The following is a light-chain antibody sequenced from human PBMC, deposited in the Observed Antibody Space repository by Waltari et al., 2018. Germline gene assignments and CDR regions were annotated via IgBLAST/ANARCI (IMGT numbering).Light chain of an antibody. J-gene: IGKJ2*01. Sequence: DIVMTQSPLSLPVTPGEPASISCRSSQSLLHSNGYNYLDWYLQKPGQSPQILIYLGSNRASGVPDRFSGSGSGTDFTLKISRVEAEDVGVYYCMQGLQTLYTFGQGTKLEIK. V-gene: IGKV2-28*01. CDR2: LGS. CDR3: MQGLQTLYT. CDR1: QSLLHSNGYNY.